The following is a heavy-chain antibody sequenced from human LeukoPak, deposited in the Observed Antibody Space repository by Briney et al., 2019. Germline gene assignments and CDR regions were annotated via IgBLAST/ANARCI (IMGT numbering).Heavy chain of an antibody. CDR1: GFTFSSYS. J-gene: IGHJ4*02. V-gene: IGHV3-48*04. D-gene: IGHD3-22*01. CDR2: ISSSSSTI. Sequence: PGGSLRLSCAASGFTFSSYSMNWVRQAPGKGLEWVSYISSSSSTIYYADSVKGRFTISRDNSKNTLYLQMNSLRAEDTAVYYCAKAPLDSSGYYYFPTIFDYWGQGTLVTVSS. CDR3: AKAPLDSSGYYYFPTIFDY.